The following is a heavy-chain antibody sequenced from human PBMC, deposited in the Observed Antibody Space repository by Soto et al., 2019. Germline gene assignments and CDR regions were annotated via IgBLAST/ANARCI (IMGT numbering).Heavy chain of an antibody. CDR1: GGSISSGGYY. J-gene: IGHJ4*02. Sequence: PSETLSLTCTVSGGSISSGGYYWSWIRQHPGKGLEWIGYIYYSGSTYYNPSLKSRVTISVDTSKNQFSLKLSSVTAADTAVYYCARGDVEMATGFDYWGQGTLVTVSS. CDR2: IYYSGST. D-gene: IGHD5-12*01. V-gene: IGHV4-31*03. CDR3: ARGDVEMATGFDY.